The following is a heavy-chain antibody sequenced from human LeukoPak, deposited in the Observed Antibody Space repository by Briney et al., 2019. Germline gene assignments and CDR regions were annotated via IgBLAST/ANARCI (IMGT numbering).Heavy chain of an antibody. Sequence: PSETLSLTCTVSGGSINSYYGSWIRQSPGKGLEWIGSIYYTGSTIYNPSLQSRVTISLDMSKSQFSLSLSSVTAADTAVYYCARRASCSGGSCYSSRRGAFDIWGQGTMVTVSS. J-gene: IGHJ3*02. V-gene: IGHV4-59*01. CDR2: IYYTGST. CDR1: GGSINSYY. CDR3: ARRASCSGGSCYSSRRGAFDI. D-gene: IGHD2-15*01.